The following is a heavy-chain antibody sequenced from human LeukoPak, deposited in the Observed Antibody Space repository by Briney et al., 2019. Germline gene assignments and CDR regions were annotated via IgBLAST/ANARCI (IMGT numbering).Heavy chain of an antibody. V-gene: IGHV4-61*02. J-gene: IGHJ5*02. CDR3: AGSGSYSNWFDP. D-gene: IGHD3-10*01. CDR1: GGSISSGSYY. Sequence: SETLSLTCTVSGGSISSGSYYWSWIRQPAGKGLEWIGRIYTSGSTNYNPSLKSRVTISVDTSKNQFSLKLSSVTAADTAVYYCAGSGSYSNWFDPWGQGTLVTVSS. CDR2: IYTSGST.